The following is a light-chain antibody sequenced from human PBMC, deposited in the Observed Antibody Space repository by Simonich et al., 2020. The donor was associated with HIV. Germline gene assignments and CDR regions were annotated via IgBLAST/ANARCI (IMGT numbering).Light chain of an antibody. J-gene: IGLJ2*01. CDR3: SSYTGSTTLV. CDR1: NSDVGGYNY. CDR2: DVT. V-gene: IGLV2-14*01. Sequence: QSALTQPASVSGSPGQSITISCAGTNSDVGGYNYVSWYQQHPGKAPKLMIYDVTKRPSGVSNRFSGSKSGNTASRTISGLQADDEADYYCSSYTGSTTLVFGGGTRLTVL.